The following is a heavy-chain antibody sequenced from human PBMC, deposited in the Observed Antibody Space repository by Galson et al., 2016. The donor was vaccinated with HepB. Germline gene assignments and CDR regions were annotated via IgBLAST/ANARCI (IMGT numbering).Heavy chain of an antibody. Sequence: SLRLSCAASGFTFSSYGMHWVRQAPGKGPEWVAVIWYDGSNKYYADSVKGRFTISRDNSKNTLYLQMNSLRAEDTAVYYCARERYYYDSSGYYLGGYYGMDVWGQGTTVTVSS. D-gene: IGHD3-22*01. CDR1: GFTFSSYG. V-gene: IGHV3-33*01. CDR2: IWYDGSNK. J-gene: IGHJ6*02. CDR3: ARERYYYDSSGYYLGGYYGMDV.